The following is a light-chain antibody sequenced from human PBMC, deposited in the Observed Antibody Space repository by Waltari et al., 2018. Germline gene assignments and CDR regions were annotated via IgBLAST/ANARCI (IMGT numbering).Light chain of an antibody. CDR3: QQSHRSPWT. CDR2: AAS. J-gene: IGKJ1*01. Sequence: IQMTQSPSSLSASVGDTVTITCRTSQNIERSLHWYHQRPGNAPKLLIFAASTLQSGVSSRFSGSGSGTDFTLPISGLQPEDFATYFCQQSHRSPWTFGQGTQVDI. V-gene: IGKV1-39*01. CDR1: QNIERS.